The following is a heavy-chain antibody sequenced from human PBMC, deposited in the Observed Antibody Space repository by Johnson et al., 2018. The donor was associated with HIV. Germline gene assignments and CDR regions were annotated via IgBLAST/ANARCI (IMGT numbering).Heavy chain of an antibody. Sequence: QVQLVESGGGLVKPGGSPRLSCSASGFRFSEFYMAWIRQAPGKGLEWVSYISSSGSTIYYADSVKGRFTISRDNFKNTLFLQMNSLRVEDTAVYYCARAYNYPIWGQGTMLTVSS. CDR1: GFRFSEFY. CDR3: ARAYNYPI. CDR2: ISSSGSTI. V-gene: IGHV3-11*04. J-gene: IGHJ3*02. D-gene: IGHD1-1*01.